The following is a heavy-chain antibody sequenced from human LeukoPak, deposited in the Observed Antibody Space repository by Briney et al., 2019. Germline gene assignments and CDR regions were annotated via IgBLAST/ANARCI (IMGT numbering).Heavy chain of an antibody. V-gene: IGHV4-31*03. Sequence: PSETLSLTCTVSGGSISSGGYYWSWIRQHPGKGLEWIGYIYYSGSTYYNPSLKSRVTISVDTSKHQISLKLSSVTAADTAVYYCARVLTQEPLPTFDYDYVWGSPRDPRILSYYFDYWGQGTLVTVSS. D-gene: IGHD3-16*01. J-gene: IGHJ4*02. CDR1: GGSISSGGYY. CDR2: IYYSGST. CDR3: ARVLTQEPLPTFDYDYVWGSPRDPRILSYYFDY.